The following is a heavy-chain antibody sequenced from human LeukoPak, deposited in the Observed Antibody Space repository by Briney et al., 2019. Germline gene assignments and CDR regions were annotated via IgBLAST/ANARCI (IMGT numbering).Heavy chain of an antibody. J-gene: IGHJ2*01. D-gene: IGHD2-15*01. CDR3: ARDYFSRAAVLGYFDL. V-gene: IGHV3-53*01. Sequence: GGSLRLSCAVSGFTVSGNYMSWVRQAPGKGLECVAVMFSGGDAYYSDSVKGRFTISRDKSKNTLYLQMNSLRAEDTAVYYCARDYFSRAAVLGYFDLWGRGTLVTVSS. CDR1: GFTVSGNY. CDR2: MFSGGDA.